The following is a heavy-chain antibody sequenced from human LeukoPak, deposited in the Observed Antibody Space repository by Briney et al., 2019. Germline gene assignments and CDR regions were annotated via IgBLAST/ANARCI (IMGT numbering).Heavy chain of an antibody. Sequence: GASVRVSCKASGGTFSSYAISWVRQAPGQGLEWMGGIIPIFGTANYAQKLQGRVTMTTDTSTSTAYMELRSLRSDDTAVYYCARVYDYVWGSYLPDYWGQGTLVTVSS. J-gene: IGHJ4*02. CDR3: ARVYDYVWGSYLPDY. CDR1: GGTFSSYA. D-gene: IGHD3-16*02. V-gene: IGHV1-69*05. CDR2: IIPIFGTA.